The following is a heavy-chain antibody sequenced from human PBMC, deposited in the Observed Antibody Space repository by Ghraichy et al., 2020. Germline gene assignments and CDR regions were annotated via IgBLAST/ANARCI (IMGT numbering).Heavy chain of an antibody. CDR1: GYTFTSYG. CDR2: ISAYNGNT. V-gene: IGHV1-18*01. D-gene: IGHD3-22*01. J-gene: IGHJ3*02. CDR3: ATFTYYYDSSGYSSDAFDI. Sequence: ASVKVSCKASGYTFTSYGISWVRQAPGQGLEWMGWISAYNGNTNYAQKLQGRVTMTTDTSTSTAYMELRSLRSDDTAVYYCATFTYYYDSSGYSSDAFDIWGQGTMVTVSS.